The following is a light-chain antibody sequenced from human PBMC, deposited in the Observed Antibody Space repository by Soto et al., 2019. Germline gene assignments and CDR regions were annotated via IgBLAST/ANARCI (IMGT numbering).Light chain of an antibody. Sequence: QSVLTQPPSASGTPGQGVTISCSGSSSNIGSNTVNWYQQLPGTAPQLLIYGTNQRPSGVPDRLSGSKSGTSASLAISGLQSEDEADYYCVAWDDGLHGWVFGGGTKVTVL. CDR1: SSNIGSNT. V-gene: IGLV1-44*01. CDR3: VAWDDGLHGWV. J-gene: IGLJ3*02. CDR2: GTN.